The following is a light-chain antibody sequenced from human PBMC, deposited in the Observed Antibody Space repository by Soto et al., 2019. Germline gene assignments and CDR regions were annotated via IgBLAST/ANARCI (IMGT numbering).Light chain of an antibody. V-gene: IGKV1-5*01. CDR3: KQYNSYPRT. CDR2: DAS. J-gene: IGKJ1*01. Sequence: IQMTQSPSTLSASVGDRVTITCRASQSITSLLAWYQQKPGKAPKLLFYDASSLESGVPSRFSGSGSGTEFTLTISSLQPDDFATYYCKQYNSYPRTFRXGTKGDIX. CDR1: QSITSL.